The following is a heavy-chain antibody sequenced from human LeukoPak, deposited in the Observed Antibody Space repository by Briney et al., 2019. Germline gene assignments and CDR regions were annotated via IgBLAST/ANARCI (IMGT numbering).Heavy chain of an antibody. CDR3: AKIFVGPMVRGVPHDY. Sequence: GRSLRLSCAASGFTFSSYGMHWVRQAPGKGLEWVAVISYDGSNKYYADSVKGRFTISRDNSKNTLYLQMNSLRAEDTAVYYCAKIFVGPMVRGVPHDYWGQGTLVTVSS. J-gene: IGHJ4*02. V-gene: IGHV3-30*18. CDR2: ISYDGSNK. CDR1: GFTFSSYG. D-gene: IGHD3-10*01.